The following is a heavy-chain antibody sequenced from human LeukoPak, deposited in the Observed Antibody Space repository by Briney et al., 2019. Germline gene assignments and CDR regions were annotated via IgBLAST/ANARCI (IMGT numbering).Heavy chain of an antibody. J-gene: IGHJ3*02. D-gene: IGHD2-15*01. CDR2: IYDSGST. CDR1: GGSIRSSYYY. CDR3: ARDQSYCSGGSCYSDAFDI. V-gene: IGHV4-39*07. Sequence: SETLSLTCTVSGGSIRSSYYYWGWIRQPPGKGLEWIGSIYDSGSTYYNPSLKSRVTISVDTSKNQFSLKLSSVTAADTAVYYCARDQSYCSGGSCYSDAFDIWGQGTMVTVSS.